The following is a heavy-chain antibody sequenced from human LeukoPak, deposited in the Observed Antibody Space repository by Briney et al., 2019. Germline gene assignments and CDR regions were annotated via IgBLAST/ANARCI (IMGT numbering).Heavy chain of an antibody. D-gene: IGHD5-12*01. CDR2: ISISCSTI. J-gene: IGHJ6*04. CDR3: ARWGQNRIAATILHYYYYGMDV. V-gene: IGHV3-48*03. Sequence: GGSLRLSCAASVFTFSSYEMNWVREAPGRGLEWGSYISISCSTIYYTDAVKGRYTISRDNAKNSLYLQLNSLRAEDTAVYYCARWGQNRIAATILHYYYYGMDVWGKGTTVTVSS. CDR1: VFTFSSYE.